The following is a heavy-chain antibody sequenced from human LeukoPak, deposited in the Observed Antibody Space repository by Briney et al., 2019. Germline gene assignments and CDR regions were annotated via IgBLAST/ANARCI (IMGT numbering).Heavy chain of an antibody. Sequence: GGSLGLPCEASRFMFSTYGMNWVRQAPGKGLMWDSYISDSSSYTYYADSVKGRFTISRDNAKNSLYLQMNSLRAEDTATYYCARDREEKARIGGMDVWGQGTTVIVSS. CDR3: ARDREEKARIGGMDV. D-gene: IGHD3-16*01. CDR1: RFMFSTYG. CDR2: ISDSSSYT. J-gene: IGHJ6*02. V-gene: IGHV3-21*06.